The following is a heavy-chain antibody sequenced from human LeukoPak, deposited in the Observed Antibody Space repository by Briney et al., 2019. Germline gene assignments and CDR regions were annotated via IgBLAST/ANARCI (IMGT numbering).Heavy chain of an antibody. CDR3: AKDDGSGRDYYGMDV. J-gene: IGHJ6*02. CDR1: GFTFDDYT. CDR2: ISWVGGST. Sequence: GGSLRLSCAASGFTFDDYTMHWVRQAPGKGLEWVSLISWVGGSTYYADSVKGRFTISRDNSKNSLYLQMNSLRTEDTALYYCAKDDGSGRDYYGMDVWGQGTTVTVSS. D-gene: IGHD3-10*01. V-gene: IGHV3-43*01.